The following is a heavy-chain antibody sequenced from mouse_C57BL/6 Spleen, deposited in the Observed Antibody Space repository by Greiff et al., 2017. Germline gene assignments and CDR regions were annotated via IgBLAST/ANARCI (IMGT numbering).Heavy chain of an antibody. J-gene: IGHJ4*01. V-gene: IGHV1-7*01. Sequence: QVQLKESGAELAKPGASVKLSCKASGYTFTSYWMHWVKQRPGQGLEWIGYINPSSGYTKYNQKFKDKATLTADKSSSTAYMQLSSLTYEDSAVYYCARSAYGYDKAMDYWGQGTSVTVSS. D-gene: IGHD2-2*01. CDR3: ARSAYGYDKAMDY. CDR1: GYTFTSYW. CDR2: INPSSGYT.